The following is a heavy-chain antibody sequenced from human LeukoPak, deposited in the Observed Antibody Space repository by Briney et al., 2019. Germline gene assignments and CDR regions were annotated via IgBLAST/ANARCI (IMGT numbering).Heavy chain of an antibody. CDR3: AKAGYSSGWGQGY. V-gene: IGHV3-30*18. J-gene: IGHJ4*02. CDR1: GFTFSSYG. Sequence: PGGSLRLSCAASGFTFSSYGMHWVRQAPGKGLEWVAVISYDGSNKYYADSVRGRFTISRDNSKNTLYLQMNSLRAEDTAVYYCAKAGYSSGWGQGYWGQGTLVTVSS. D-gene: IGHD6-19*01. CDR2: ISYDGSNK.